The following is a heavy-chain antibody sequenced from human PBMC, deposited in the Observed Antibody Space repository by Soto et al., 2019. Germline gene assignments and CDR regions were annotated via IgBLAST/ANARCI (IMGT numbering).Heavy chain of an antibody. CDR1: GASISSSSFY. V-gene: IGHV4-39*07. Sequence: PSETLSLTCTVSGASISSSSFYWGWIRQPPGKGLEWIASIYYSGSTNYNPSLKSRVTISVDTSKNQFSLKLSSVTAADTAVYYCARVPYPGEDRRTYCGGDCPNSYYYYYGMDVWGQGTTVTVSS. D-gene: IGHD2-21*02. CDR2: IYYSGST. CDR3: ARVPYPGEDRRTYCGGDCPNSYYYYYGMDV. J-gene: IGHJ6*02.